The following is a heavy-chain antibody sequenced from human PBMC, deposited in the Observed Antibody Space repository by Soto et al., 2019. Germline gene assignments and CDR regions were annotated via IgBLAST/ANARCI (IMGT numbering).Heavy chain of an antibody. CDR1: GFDFTTYA. CDR2: IWFDGIKE. V-gene: IGHV3-33*01. J-gene: IGHJ6*02. CDR3: TRATFDV. Sequence: PGGSLRLSCAVTGFDFTTYAMHWVRQTPDKGLEWVAIIWFDGIKEFYAESVRGRFTISIDTSKNTVFLQMNNVRAEDTALYYCTRATFDVWGPGTTVTVSS.